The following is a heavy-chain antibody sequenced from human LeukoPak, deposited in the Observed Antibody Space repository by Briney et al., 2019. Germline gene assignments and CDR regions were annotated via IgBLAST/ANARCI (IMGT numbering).Heavy chain of an antibody. V-gene: IGHV3-23*01. CDR3: ARGFASNFDFFDY. J-gene: IGHJ4*02. CDR1: GFTFSSYA. CDR2: VSASGGST. D-gene: IGHD3-3*01. Sequence: HPGKSLRHSCAASGFTFSSYAMTWVRQAPGKGLEWVSTVSASGGSTYYAGSVKGRFTISRDNSKNTLFLQMNSLRVEDTAVYYCARGFASNFDFFDYWGQGALVTVSS.